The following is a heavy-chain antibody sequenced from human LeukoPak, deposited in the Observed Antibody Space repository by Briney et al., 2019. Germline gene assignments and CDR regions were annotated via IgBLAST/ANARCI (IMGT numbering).Heavy chain of an antibody. CDR1: GFTISSSW. V-gene: IGHV3-7*01. Sequence: GGSLRLSCVVSGFTISSSWMTWVRQAPGKGLEWVANIKQDGSEKHYVDSVKGRFTISRDNAKNSLYLQMNSLRAEDTAVYFCAREPGIGYAFDFWGQGTMVTVSS. CDR3: AREPGIGYAFDF. D-gene: IGHD2/OR15-2a*01. J-gene: IGHJ3*01. CDR2: IKQDGSEK.